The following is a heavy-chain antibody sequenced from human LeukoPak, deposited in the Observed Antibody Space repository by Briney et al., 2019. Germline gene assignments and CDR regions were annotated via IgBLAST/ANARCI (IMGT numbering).Heavy chain of an antibody. CDR1: GFTFTSYG. CDR2: ISAYNGNT. CDR3: ARNNARGYSSSRGAFDI. Sequence: PGGSLRLSCAASGFTFTSYGISWVRQAPGQGLEWMGWISAYNGNTNYAQKLQGRVTMTTDTSTSTAYMELRSLRSDDTAVYYCARNNARGYSSSRGAFDIWGQGTMVTVSS. V-gene: IGHV1-18*01. D-gene: IGHD6-13*01. J-gene: IGHJ3*02.